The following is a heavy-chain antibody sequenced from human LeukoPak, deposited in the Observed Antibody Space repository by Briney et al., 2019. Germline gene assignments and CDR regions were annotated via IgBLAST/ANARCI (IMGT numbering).Heavy chain of an antibody. CDR2: ISGSSGST. CDR1: GFTFSSYA. Sequence: GGSLRLSCAASGFTFSSYAMSWVRQAPGKGLEWVSAISGSSGSTYYADSVKGRFTISRDNAQNSLYLQMNSLRAEDTALYYCARDRFPEGNDAFDIWGQGTMVTVSS. D-gene: IGHD1-14*01. J-gene: IGHJ3*02. V-gene: IGHV3-23*01. CDR3: ARDRFPEGNDAFDI.